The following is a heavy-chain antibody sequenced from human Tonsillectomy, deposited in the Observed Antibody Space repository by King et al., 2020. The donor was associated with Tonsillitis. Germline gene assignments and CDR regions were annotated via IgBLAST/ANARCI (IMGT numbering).Heavy chain of an antibody. CDR2: IYWNDDK. CDR1: GFSLSTGGVG. J-gene: IGHJ4*02. V-gene: IGHV2-5*01. D-gene: IGHD2-21*01. Sequence: TLKESGPTLVKPTQTLTLTCTFSGFSLSTGGVGVGWIRQPPGKALVWLALIYWNDDKRYSPSLKSTVTVTKDTSRNQVVLRMTNLDPLDTAPYFCVHRPPSPPELVAFDYWGQGTLVTVSS. CDR3: VHRPPSPPELVAFDY.